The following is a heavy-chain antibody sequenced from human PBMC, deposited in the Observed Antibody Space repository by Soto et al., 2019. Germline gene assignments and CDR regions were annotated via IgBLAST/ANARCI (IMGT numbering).Heavy chain of an antibody. CDR1: GGSISSSSHY. D-gene: IGHD3-9*01. Sequence: SETLSLTCTVSGGSISSSSHYWGWIRQPPGKGLEWIGSIYYSGTTYYNPSLKSRVTISVDTSKNQFSLKLSSVTDADTAVYYCARHRGYYDILTGYYTELNFDYWGQGTLVTVSS. CDR2: IYYSGTT. CDR3: ARHRGYYDILTGYYTELNFDY. J-gene: IGHJ4*02. V-gene: IGHV4-39*01.